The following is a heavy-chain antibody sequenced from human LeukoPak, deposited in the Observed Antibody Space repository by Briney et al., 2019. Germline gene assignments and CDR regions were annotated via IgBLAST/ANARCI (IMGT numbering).Heavy chain of an antibody. CDR3: ARGRGSSSWYWYYYYYMDV. CDR1: GYTFTSYD. CDR2: MNPNSGNT. Sequence: ASVKVSCKAPGYTFTSYDINWVRQATGQGLEWMGWMNPNSGNTGYAQKFQGRVTMTRSTSISTAYMELSSLRSEDTAVYYCARGRGSSSWYWYYYYYMDVWGKGTTVTVSS. V-gene: IGHV1-8*01. D-gene: IGHD6-13*01. J-gene: IGHJ6*03.